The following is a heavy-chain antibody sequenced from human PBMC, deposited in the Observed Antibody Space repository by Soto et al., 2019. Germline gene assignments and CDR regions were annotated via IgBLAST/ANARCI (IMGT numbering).Heavy chain of an antibody. V-gene: IGHV3-7*01. CDR2: IKQDGSEK. CDR3: ARIELRLLEWLLQEFDY. D-gene: IGHD3-3*01. J-gene: IGHJ4*02. Sequence: GGSLRLSCAASGFTFSSYWMSWVRQAPGKGLEWVANIKQDGSEKSYVDSVKGRFTISRDNAKNSLYLQMNSLRAEDTAVYYCARIELRLLEWLLQEFDYWGQGTLVTVSS. CDR1: GFTFSSYW.